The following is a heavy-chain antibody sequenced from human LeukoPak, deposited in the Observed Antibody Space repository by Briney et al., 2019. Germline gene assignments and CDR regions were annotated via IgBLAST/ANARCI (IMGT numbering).Heavy chain of an antibody. Sequence: ASVKVSCKASGYTFTSYGISWVRQAPGQGLEWMGWIGPYNGNTNYAQNLQGRVTMTTDTSTSTAYMELGSLGSDDTAVYYCARGAAVARLDYWGQGTLVTVSS. CDR2: IGPYNGNT. CDR3: ARGAAVARLDY. CDR1: GYTFTSYG. V-gene: IGHV1-18*01. J-gene: IGHJ4*02. D-gene: IGHD6-19*01.